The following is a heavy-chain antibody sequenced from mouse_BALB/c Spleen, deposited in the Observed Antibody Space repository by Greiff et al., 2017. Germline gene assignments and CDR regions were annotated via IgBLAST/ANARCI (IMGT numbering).Heavy chain of an antibody. CDR3: ARGSTMITTGAMDY. V-gene: IGHV3-5*02. J-gene: IGHJ4*01. CDR1: GISITTGNYR. D-gene: IGHD2-4*01. CDR2: IYYSGTI. Sequence: DVQLQESGPGLVKPSQTVSLTCTVTGISITTGNYRWSWIRQFPGNKLEWIGYIYYSGTITYNPSLTSRTTITRDTSKNQFFLEMNSLTAEDTATYYCARGSTMITTGAMDYWGQGTSVTVSS.